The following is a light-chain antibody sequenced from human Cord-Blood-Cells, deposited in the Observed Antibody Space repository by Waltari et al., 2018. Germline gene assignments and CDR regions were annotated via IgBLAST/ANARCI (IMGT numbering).Light chain of an antibody. Sequence: EIVLTQSPGTLSLSPGERATLSCRASQSVSSSYLAWYQQKPCQAPMLLMYGASSRATGDPDRFSGSGSGTDFTLTISRLEPEDFAVYYCQQYGSSLWTFGQGTKVEIK. CDR1: QSVSSSY. CDR3: QQYGSSLWT. J-gene: IGKJ1*01. CDR2: GAS. V-gene: IGKV3-20*01.